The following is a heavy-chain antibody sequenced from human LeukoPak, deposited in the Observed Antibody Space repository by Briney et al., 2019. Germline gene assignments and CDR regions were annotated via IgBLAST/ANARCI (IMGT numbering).Heavy chain of an antibody. Sequence: TGGSLRLSCAASGFTFSSYSMNWVRQAPGKGLEWVSCISSSSSYTYYADSVKGRFTISRDNAKNSLYLQMNSLRAEDTAVYYCARAHNWKYGTFDYWGQGTLVTVSS. CDR1: GFTFSSYS. CDR3: ARAHNWKYGTFDY. CDR2: ISSSSSYT. V-gene: IGHV3-21*01. J-gene: IGHJ4*02. D-gene: IGHD1-7*01.